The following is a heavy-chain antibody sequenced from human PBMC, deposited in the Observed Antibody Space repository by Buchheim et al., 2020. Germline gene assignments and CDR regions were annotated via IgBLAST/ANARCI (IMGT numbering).Heavy chain of an antibody. CDR2: ICSTGTT. CDR1: GGSIDSRNYY. CDR3: ARDPYYYDNSGYKYFFDY. J-gene: IGHJ4*02. V-gene: IGHV4-39*07. D-gene: IGHD3-22*01. Sequence: QLQLQESGPGLVKPSETLSLTCTVSGGSIDSRNYYWGWIRQPPGEGLEWIGTICSTGTTYYNPSLKSRVTISMDTSKNQFSLKLSSVTAADTAVYYCARDPYYYDNSGYKYFFDYWGQGIL.